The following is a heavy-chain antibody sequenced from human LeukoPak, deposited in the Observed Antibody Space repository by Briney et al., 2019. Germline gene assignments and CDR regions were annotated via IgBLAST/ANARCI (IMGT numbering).Heavy chain of an antibody. CDR3: ARDGYSYGVYYFDY. V-gene: IGHV1-69*13. D-gene: IGHD5-18*01. J-gene: IGHJ4*02. CDR1: GGTFSNYA. Sequence: SVKVSCKASGGTFSNYAISWVRQAPGQGLECMGGIIPIFGTANYAQKFQGRVTITADESTSTAYMELSSLRSEDTAVYYCARDGYSYGVYYFDYWGQGTLVTVSS. CDR2: IIPIFGTA.